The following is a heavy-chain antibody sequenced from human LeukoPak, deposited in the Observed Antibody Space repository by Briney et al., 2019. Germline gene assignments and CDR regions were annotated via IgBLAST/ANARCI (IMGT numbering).Heavy chain of an antibody. Sequence: GGSLRLSCAASGFTSRSNDMHWVRQVTGKGLEWVSAIGISGDTYYPNSVKGRFTISRENAKNSLYLQMNSLTAGDTAVYYCARGGIPVSGIDEIDYWGQGTLVTVSS. CDR3: ARGGIPVSGIDEIDY. J-gene: IGHJ4*02. CDR2: IGISGDT. V-gene: IGHV3-13*01. CDR1: GFTSRSND. D-gene: IGHD6-19*01.